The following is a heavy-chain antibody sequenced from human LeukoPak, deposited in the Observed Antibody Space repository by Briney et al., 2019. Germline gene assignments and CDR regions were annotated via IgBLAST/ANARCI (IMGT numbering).Heavy chain of an antibody. J-gene: IGHJ4*02. CDR1: GGSISSSLNY. CDR2: IYYSGST. D-gene: IGHD1-1*01. CDR3: ATWRTAKTGFDF. V-gene: IGHV4-39*01. Sequence: SETLSLTCTVSGGSISSSLNYWGWIRQPPGKGLEWIGSIYYSGSTYYNPSLKSRVTISVETSKNQFSLKLSSVTAADTAVYYCATWRTAKTGFDFWGQGTPVTVSP.